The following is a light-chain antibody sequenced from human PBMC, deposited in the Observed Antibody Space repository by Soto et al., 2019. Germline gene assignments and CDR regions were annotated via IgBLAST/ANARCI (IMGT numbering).Light chain of an antibody. J-gene: IGKJ2*01. Sequence: DIQMTQSPSSLSASVGDRVTITCRASQDIRNYLAWYQQKPGKVPKLLIYAASTLPTGVQSRFSGSGSGTVSTLTINSLQKEDVATYYCQNYKSAPNTFGRGTRLEIK. CDR1: QDIRNY. CDR2: AAS. CDR3: QNYKSAPNT. V-gene: IGKV1-27*01.